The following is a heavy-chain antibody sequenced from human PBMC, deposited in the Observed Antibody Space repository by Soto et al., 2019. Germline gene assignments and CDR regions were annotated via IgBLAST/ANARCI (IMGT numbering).Heavy chain of an antibody. CDR1: GYSINSDYY. D-gene: IGHD3-10*01. Sequence: PSETLSLTCAVSGYSINSDYYWGWIRQPPGKGLEWIGSVDHSGRTYYSPSLRSRLTIFIDTSKNQFSLRLTSVTAADTAMYFCAKKGYYPSGKIRSFDFWGPGTLVTVSS. V-gene: IGHV4-38-2*01. CDR2: VDHSGRT. J-gene: IGHJ4*02. CDR3: AKKGYYPSGKIRSFDF.